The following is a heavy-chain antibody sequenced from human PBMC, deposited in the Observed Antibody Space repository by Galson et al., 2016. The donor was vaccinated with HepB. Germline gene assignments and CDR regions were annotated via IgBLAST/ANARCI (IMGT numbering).Heavy chain of an antibody. CDR2: INHSGST. CDR1: GGSFTTYS. CDR3: TRGRGAVASWGVWFDP. V-gene: IGHV4-34*01. Sequence: SETLSLTCTVYGGSFTTYSWSWIRQSPGKGLQWIGEINHSGSTNYNPSLESRVTISVDTSKNQLSLKLSSVTAADTAVYYCTRGRGAVASWGVWFDPWGQGTLVTVSS. J-gene: IGHJ5*02. D-gene: IGHD6-19*01.